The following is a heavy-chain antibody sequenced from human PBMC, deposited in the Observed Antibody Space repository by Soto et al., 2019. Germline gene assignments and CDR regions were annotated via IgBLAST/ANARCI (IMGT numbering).Heavy chain of an antibody. CDR1: GFIFSDNG. J-gene: IGHJ6*02. CDR2: TSYDGSKT. D-gene: IGHD5-12*01. CDR3: AKDLRQVASGATVYGMDV. V-gene: IGHV3-30*18. Sequence: QVQLVESGGGEVQPGTSLRLSCXXXGFIFSDNGMHWVRQSPGKGLEWVAATSYDGSKTFYADSVKGRLSIYRDNSKSTLYLHRSSLRPEDTAVYYCAKDLRQVASGATVYGMDVWGQGTTVTVSS.